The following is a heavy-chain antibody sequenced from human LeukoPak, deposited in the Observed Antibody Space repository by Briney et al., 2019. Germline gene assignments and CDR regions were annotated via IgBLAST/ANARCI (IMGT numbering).Heavy chain of an antibody. CDR2: MNPNSGDR. CDR3: ARGCSSSWYGPYYYYYYMDV. J-gene: IGHJ6*03. CDR1: GYTFTSYD. V-gene: IGHV1-8*02. Sequence: GASVKVSCKASGYTFTSYDISWVRQAPRQGLEWMGWMNPNSGDRGYAQKFQGRVTMTRDTSTSTVYMELSSLRSEDTAVYYCARGCSSSWYGPYYYYYYMDVWGKGTTATISS. D-gene: IGHD6-13*01.